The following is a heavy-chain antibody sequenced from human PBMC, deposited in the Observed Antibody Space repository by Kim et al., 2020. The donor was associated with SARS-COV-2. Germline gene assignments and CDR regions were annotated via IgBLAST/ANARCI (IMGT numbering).Heavy chain of an antibody. V-gene: IGHV3-30*04. CDR1: GFIFSDYA. CDR3: ARDLMAAAVNYYYGMDV. J-gene: IGHJ6*02. Sequence: GGSLRLSCAASGFIFSDYAMHWVRQAPGKGLEWVAVISYDGSNKYYADSVKGRFTISRDNSKSTLYLQMNSLRAEDTAVYYSARDLMAAAVNYYYGMDVWGQGTTGTVSS. CDR2: ISYDGSNK. D-gene: IGHD6-25*01.